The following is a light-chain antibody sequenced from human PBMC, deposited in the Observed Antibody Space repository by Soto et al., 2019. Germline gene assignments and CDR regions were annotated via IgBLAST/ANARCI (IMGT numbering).Light chain of an antibody. CDR3: QQYSSSPAT. CDR1: QSVSSSY. V-gene: IGKV3-20*01. Sequence: EIVLTQSPGTLSLSPGERATLSCRASQSVSSSYLAWYQQKPGQAPRLLIYGASSRATGIPDRFSGGGSGTDFTLTISRLEPEDFAVYSCQQYSSSPATFGQGTKVDIK. CDR2: GAS. J-gene: IGKJ1*01.